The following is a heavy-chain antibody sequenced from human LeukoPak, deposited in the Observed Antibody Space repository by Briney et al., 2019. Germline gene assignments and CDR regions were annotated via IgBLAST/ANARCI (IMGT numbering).Heavy chain of an antibody. CDR2: IRQDGSEK. CDR3: ARIKYNSNWWEAFDI. CDR1: GFTFSSYE. J-gene: IGHJ3*02. D-gene: IGHD6-13*01. V-gene: IGHV3-7*04. Sequence: PGGSLRLSCAASGFTFSSYEMNWVRQAPGKGLEWVANIRQDGSEKYYVDSVKGRFTISRDNAKNSLSLQMNSLRAEDTAMYYCARIKYNSNWWEAFDIWGQGTMVTVSS.